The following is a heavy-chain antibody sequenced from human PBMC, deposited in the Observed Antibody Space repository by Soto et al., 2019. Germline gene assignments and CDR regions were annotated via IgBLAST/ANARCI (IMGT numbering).Heavy chain of an antibody. CDR3: ARRLLKLSGYDSSPIDY. J-gene: IGHJ4*02. Sequence: ASVKVSCKASGGTFSSYAISWVRQAPGQGLEWMGGIIPIFGTANYAQKFQGRVTITADESTSTAYMELSSLRSEDTAVYYCARRLLKLSGYDSSPIDYWGQGTLVTVSS. CDR2: IIPIFGTA. D-gene: IGHD5-12*01. CDR1: GGTFSSYA. V-gene: IGHV1-69*13.